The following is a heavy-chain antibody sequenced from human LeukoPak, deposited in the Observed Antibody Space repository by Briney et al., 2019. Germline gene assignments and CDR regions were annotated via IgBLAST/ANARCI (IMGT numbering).Heavy chain of an antibody. CDR3: ARSVAGYSYDY. Sequence: SETLSLTCTVSGGSISTSSYYWGWIRQPPGKGLEWIGTIYSSGNTYYNPSLKSRVTISVDTSKNQFSLNLSFVTAADTALYYCARSVAGYSYDYWGQGTLVTVSS. V-gene: IGHV4-39*01. CDR2: IYSSGNT. J-gene: IGHJ4*02. D-gene: IGHD5-18*01. CDR1: GGSISTSSYY.